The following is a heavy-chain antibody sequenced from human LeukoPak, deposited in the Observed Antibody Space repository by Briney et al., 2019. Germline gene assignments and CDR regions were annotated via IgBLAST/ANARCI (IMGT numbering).Heavy chain of an antibody. J-gene: IGHJ6*04. Sequence: GGSLRLSCAASGFTFSSYWMSWVRQAPGKGLEWVANIKQDGSEKYYVDSVKGRFTISRDNSKNTLYLQMNSLRAEDTAVYYCAELGITMIGGVWGKGTTVTVSS. CDR1: GFTFSSYW. V-gene: IGHV3-7*01. CDR3: AELGITMIGGV. D-gene: IGHD3-10*02. CDR2: IKQDGSEK.